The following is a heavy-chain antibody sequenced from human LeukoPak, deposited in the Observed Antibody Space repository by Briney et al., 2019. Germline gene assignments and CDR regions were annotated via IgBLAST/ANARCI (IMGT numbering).Heavy chain of an antibody. V-gene: IGHV3-48*03. D-gene: IGHD2-15*01. CDR3: ARSYCSGGTWYHYFDY. CDR2: ISSSGSTI. J-gene: IGHJ4*02. Sequence: GGSLRLSCAASGFTFSSYEMNWVRQAPGKGLEWVSYISSSGSTIYYADSVKGRFTISRDNAKNTLYLQMNSLRAEDTAVYYCARSYCSGGTWYHYFDYWGQGTLVTVSS. CDR1: GFTFSSYE.